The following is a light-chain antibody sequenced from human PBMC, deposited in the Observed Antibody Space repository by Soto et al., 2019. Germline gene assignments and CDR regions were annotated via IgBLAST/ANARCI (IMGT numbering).Light chain of an antibody. CDR2: KAS. CDR1: QTISSW. J-gene: IGKJ1*01. Sequence: DIQMTQSPSTLSGSVGDRVTITCRASQTISSWLAWYQQKPGKAPKLLIYKASTLKSGVPSRFSGSGSGTYFTLTISSLQPDDLAPYYCQHYNSYSEAFGHGTKVEL. V-gene: IGKV1-5*03. CDR3: QHYNSYSEA.